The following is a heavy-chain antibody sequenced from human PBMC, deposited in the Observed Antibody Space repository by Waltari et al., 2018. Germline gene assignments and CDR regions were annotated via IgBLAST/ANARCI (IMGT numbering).Heavy chain of an antibody. CDR2: INPSGGST. CDR3: ARGGVIVGATRGYYYGMDV. D-gene: IGHD1-26*01. J-gene: IGHJ6*02. Sequence: QVQLVQSGAEVKKPGASVKVSCKASGYTFTSYYMHWVRQAPGQGLEWMGIINPSGGSTSYAQKFQGRVTMTRDTSTSTVYMELSSLRSEDTAVYYCARGGVIVGATRGYYYGMDVWGQGTTVTVSS. V-gene: IGHV1-46*01. CDR1: GYTFTSYY.